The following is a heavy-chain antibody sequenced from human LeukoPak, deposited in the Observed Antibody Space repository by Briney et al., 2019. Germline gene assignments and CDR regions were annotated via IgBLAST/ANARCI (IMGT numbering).Heavy chain of an antibody. CDR2: ISGSGGGT. CDR3: ASGVNYFDY. J-gene: IGHJ4*02. Sequence: GGSLRLSCAASGFTFNNYAMTWVRQAPGKGLEWVSAISGSGGGTYNADSVKGRFTISRDNSKNTLYLQMNSLRAEDTAVYYCASGVNYFDYWGQGTLVTVSS. D-gene: IGHD3-3*01. CDR1: GFTFNNYA. V-gene: IGHV3-23*01.